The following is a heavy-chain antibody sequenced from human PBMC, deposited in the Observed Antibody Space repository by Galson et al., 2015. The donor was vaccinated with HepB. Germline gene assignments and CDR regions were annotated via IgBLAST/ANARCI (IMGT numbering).Heavy chain of an antibody. J-gene: IGHJ3*02. D-gene: IGHD1-26*01. V-gene: IGHV3-66*01. Sequence: SLRLSCAASGFTVSSNYMSWVRQAPGKGLEWVSVIYSGGSTYYADSVKGRFTISRDNSKNTLYLQMNSLRAEDTAVYYCARERLGRFTPGAFDIWGQGTMVTVSS. CDR2: IYSGGST. CDR3: ARERLGRFTPGAFDI. CDR1: GFTVSSNY.